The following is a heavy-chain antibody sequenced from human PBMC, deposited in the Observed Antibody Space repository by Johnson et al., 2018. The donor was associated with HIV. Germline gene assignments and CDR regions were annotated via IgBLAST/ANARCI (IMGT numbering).Heavy chain of an antibody. CDR3: AREEVTIFGVAYDAFDI. D-gene: IGHD3-3*01. J-gene: IGHJ3*02. V-gene: IGHV3-20*03. Sequence: MKWVRQTPGMGLEWVSAINWNAGRTGYTDPVKGRFTICRDNAKNTLYLQMNSLRAEETAVYYCAREEVTIFGVAYDAFDIWGQGTMVTVSS. CDR2: INWNAGRT.